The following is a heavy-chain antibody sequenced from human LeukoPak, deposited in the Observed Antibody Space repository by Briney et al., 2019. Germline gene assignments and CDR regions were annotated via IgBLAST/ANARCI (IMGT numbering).Heavy chain of an antibody. Sequence: GGSLRLSCAASGFTFSSCAMSWVRQAPGKGLEWVSTIIDSGNSIYYADSAEGRFTISRDNSKNTLYLQMNSLRAGDTAVYYCAKDPIFSGSYGVFDFWGLGTLVTVSS. CDR3: AKDPIFSGSYGVFDF. J-gene: IGHJ4*02. CDR2: IIDSGNSI. V-gene: IGHV3-23*01. CDR1: GFTFSSCA. D-gene: IGHD1-26*01.